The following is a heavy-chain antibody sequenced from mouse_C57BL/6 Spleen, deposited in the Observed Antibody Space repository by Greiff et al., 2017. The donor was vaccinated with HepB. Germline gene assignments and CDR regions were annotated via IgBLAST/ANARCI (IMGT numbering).Heavy chain of an antibody. Sequence: VQLQQSGAELVRPGASVKLSCTASGFNIKDYYMHWVKQRPEQGLEWIGRIDPEDGDSEYAPKFQGKATMTADTSSNTAYLQLSSLTSEDTAVYYCTRSSYWYFDVWGTGTTVTVSS. CDR2: IDPEDGDS. CDR1: GFNIKDYY. V-gene: IGHV14-1*01. J-gene: IGHJ1*03. D-gene: IGHD1-1*01. CDR3: TRSSYWYFDV.